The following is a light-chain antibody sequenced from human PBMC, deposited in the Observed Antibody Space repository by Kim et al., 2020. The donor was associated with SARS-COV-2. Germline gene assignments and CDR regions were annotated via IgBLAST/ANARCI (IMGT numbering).Light chain of an antibody. V-gene: IGKV3-20*01. CDR2: GVS. CDR1: QSVGTTY. J-gene: IGKJ1*01. CDR3: QQYHSPPWT. Sequence: APGESATLSCGASQSVGTTYLAWDQKKPGQSPRLLIHGVSSRATGIPDRFRGSGSGTDFTLTISRLEPEDFAVYYCQQYHSPPWTFGQGTKVDIK.